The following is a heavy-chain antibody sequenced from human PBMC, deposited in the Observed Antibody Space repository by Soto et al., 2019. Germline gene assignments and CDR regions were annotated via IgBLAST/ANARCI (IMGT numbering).Heavy chain of an antibody. CDR1: GFTFSSYS. V-gene: IGHV3-21*01. CDR3: ARDLITMVRGVRGDYYYGMDV. J-gene: IGHJ6*02. D-gene: IGHD3-10*01. CDR2: ISSSSSYI. Sequence: PGGSLRLSCAASGFTFSSYSMNWVRQAPGKGLEWVSSISSSSSYIYYADSVKGRFTISRDNAKNSLYLQMNSLGAEETAVYYCARDLITMVRGVRGDYYYGMDVWGQGTTVTVSS.